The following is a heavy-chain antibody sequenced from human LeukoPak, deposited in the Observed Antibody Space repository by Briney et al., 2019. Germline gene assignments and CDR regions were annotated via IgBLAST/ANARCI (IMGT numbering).Heavy chain of an antibody. V-gene: IGHV7-4-1*02. D-gene: IGHD2-2*01. CDR1: GYTFTSYA. CDR2: INTNTGNP. CDR3: ARDLRGYCSSTSCYGAYYYYYMDV. Sequence: GASVKVSCKASGYTFTSYAMNWVRQAPGQGLEWMGWINTNTGNPTYAQGFTGRFVFSLDTSVSTAYLQISSLKAEDTAVYYCARDLRGYCSSTSCYGAYYYYYMDVWGKGTTVTVSS. J-gene: IGHJ6*03.